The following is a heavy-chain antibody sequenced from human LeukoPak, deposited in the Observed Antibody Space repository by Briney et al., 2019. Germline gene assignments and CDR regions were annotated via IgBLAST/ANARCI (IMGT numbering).Heavy chain of an antibody. CDR1: GFTFSSYG. J-gene: IGHJ3*02. CDR2: IWYDGSNK. D-gene: IGHD3-22*01. CDR3: ARDVPAYYYDSSGYTDAFDI. Sequence: GGSLRLPCAASGFTFSSYGMHWVRQAPGKGLEWVAVIWYDGSNKYYADSVKGRFTISRDNSKNTLYMQMNSLRAEDTAVYYCARDVPAYYYDSSGYTDAFDIWGQGTMVTVSS. V-gene: IGHV3-33*01.